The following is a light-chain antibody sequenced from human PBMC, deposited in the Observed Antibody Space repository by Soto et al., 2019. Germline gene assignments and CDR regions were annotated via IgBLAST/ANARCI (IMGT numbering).Light chain of an antibody. CDR1: ENVMTF. CDR2: GAS. CDR3: QQRSNWPPIT. Sequence: EVVLTQSPATLSLSPGERSTLSCRASENVMTFVDWYQQKPGQAPRLLIYGASNRATGIPARFSGSGSGTDFTLTISSLEPEDFAVYYCQQRSNWPPITFGQGTRLEN. V-gene: IGKV3-11*01. J-gene: IGKJ5*01.